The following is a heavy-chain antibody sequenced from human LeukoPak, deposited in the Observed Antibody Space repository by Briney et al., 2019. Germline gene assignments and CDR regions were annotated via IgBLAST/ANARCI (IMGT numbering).Heavy chain of an antibody. V-gene: IGHV4-34*01. CDR3: ASAKTPYGSGSFGY. Sequence: PSETLSLTCAVYGGSFSGYYWSWIRQPPGKGLEWIGEINHSGSTNYNPSLKSRVTISVDTSKNQFSLKLSSVTAADTAVYYCASAKTPYGSGSFGYWGQGTLVTVSS. CDR1: GGSFSGYY. J-gene: IGHJ4*02. D-gene: IGHD3-10*01. CDR2: INHSGST.